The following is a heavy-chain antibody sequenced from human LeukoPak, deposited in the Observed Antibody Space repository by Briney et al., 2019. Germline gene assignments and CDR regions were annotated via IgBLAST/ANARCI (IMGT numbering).Heavy chain of an antibody. CDR1: GYSFTSYY. Sequence: GAPVKVSCKASGYSFTSYYIHWVRQAPGQGLEWMGIVNPSGGTTSYAQKFQGRVTMSRDTSTSTVYMDLSSLRSEDTAVYYCARQKYSSGWHPFDNWGQGTLVTVSS. CDR3: ARQKYSSGWHPFDN. J-gene: IGHJ4*02. D-gene: IGHD6-19*01. CDR2: VNPSGGTT. V-gene: IGHV1-46*01.